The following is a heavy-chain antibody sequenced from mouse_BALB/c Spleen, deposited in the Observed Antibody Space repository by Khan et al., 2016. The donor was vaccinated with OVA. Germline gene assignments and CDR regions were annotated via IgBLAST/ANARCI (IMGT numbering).Heavy chain of an antibody. Sequence: EVQLQESGPGLVKPSQSLSLTCTVTGYSITSDFAWNWIRQFPGNKLEWMGYISYSGSTTYNPSFKSRISMTRDTSKNQFFLQLNSVTTEDTATYYCASWFTYWGQGTLVTVSA. V-gene: IGHV3-2*02. CDR2: ISYSGST. J-gene: IGHJ3*01. CDR3: ASWFTY. CDR1: GYSITSDFA.